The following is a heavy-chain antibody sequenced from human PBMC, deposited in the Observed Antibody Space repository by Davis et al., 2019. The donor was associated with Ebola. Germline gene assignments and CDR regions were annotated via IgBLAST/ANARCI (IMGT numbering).Heavy chain of an antibody. CDR2: IKKDGVQK. D-gene: IGHD3-10*01. CDR1: GLSLSSLG. V-gene: IGHV3-7*01. J-gene: IGHJ6*02. Sequence: GESLKISCAASGLSLSSLGMSWVRQAPGKGLEWVATIKKDGVQKYYVGSVKGRFIISRDNAKNSLYLQMNSLRAEDTAVYYCAATMVRGVINPYYYYYGMDVWGQGTTVTVSS. CDR3: AATMVRGVINPYYYYYGMDV.